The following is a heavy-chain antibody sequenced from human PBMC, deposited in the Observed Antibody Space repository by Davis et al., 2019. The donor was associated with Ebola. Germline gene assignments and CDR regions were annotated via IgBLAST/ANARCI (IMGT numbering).Heavy chain of an antibody. CDR2: IIPIFGTA. V-gene: IGHV1-69*13. Sequence: SVKVSCKASGGTFSSYAISWVRQAPGQGLEWMGGIIPIFGTANYAQKFQGRVTITADESTSTAYMELSSLRSEDTAVYCCAGNVLRFLEWLPDYYYYGMDVWGQGTTVTVSS. J-gene: IGHJ6*02. D-gene: IGHD3-3*01. CDR3: AGNVLRFLEWLPDYYYYGMDV. CDR1: GGTFSSYA.